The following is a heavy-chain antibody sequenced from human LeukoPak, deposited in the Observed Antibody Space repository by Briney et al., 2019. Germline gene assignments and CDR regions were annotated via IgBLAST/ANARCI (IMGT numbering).Heavy chain of an antibody. CDR2: IRSKAYGVTT. CDR3: TRDRDCGGDCYSAYYYYYMDV. CDR1: GFTFGDYA. Sequence: GGSLRLSCTASGFTFGDYAMSWVRQAPGKGLEWVGFIRSKAYGVTTEYAASVKGRFTISRDDSKSIAYLQMNSLKTEDTAVYYCTRDRDCGGDCYSAYYYYYMDVWGKGTTVTISS. V-gene: IGHV3-49*04. D-gene: IGHD2-21*02. J-gene: IGHJ6*03.